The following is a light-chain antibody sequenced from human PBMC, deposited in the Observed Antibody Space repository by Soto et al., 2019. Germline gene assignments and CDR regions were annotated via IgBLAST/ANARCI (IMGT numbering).Light chain of an antibody. CDR1: PGISNY. CDR3: KQSYSTAWT. V-gene: IGKV1-17*03. J-gene: IGKJ1*01. Sequence: DIQMPQSPSSMSASVGGSLSITGRASPGISNYLAWYQQKPGKVHKLLIYAASTLQNGVPSTFSGSGSGTEFTLTISSLQPEEFATYYCKQSYSTAWTVGQGTKVDNK. CDR2: AAS.